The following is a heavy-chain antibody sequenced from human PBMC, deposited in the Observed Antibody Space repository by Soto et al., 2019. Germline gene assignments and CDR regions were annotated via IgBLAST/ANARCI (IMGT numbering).Heavy chain of an antibody. J-gene: IGHJ4*02. CDR3: AGSRMAGYHSLDY. CDR2: ISSSSSYI. D-gene: IGHD6-19*01. Sequence: EVQLVESGGGLVKPGGSLRLSCAASGFTVSSYSMNWVRQAPGKGLEWVSSISSSSSYIYYADSLRGRFTISRDNAKNSLYLEMNSMRAEHTAGDSCAGSRMAGYHSLDYWGQGTQGAVSS. CDR1: GFTVSSYS. V-gene: IGHV3-21*01.